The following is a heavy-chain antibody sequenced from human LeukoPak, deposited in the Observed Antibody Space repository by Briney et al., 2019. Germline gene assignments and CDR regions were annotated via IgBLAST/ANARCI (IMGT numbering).Heavy chain of an antibody. D-gene: IGHD5-18*01. CDR1: GFSFSDYY. J-gene: IGHJ2*01. CDR2: ISFISSPGSTT. Sequence: PGGSLRLSCAASGFSFSDYYMSWIRQAPGKGLEWVSWISFISSPGSTTYYAEAVKGRFPISRDNAKISLYLQMNSLSAGDTAVYYCARGGGYDYGYPRYCDLWGRGTLVTVSS. CDR3: ARGGGYDYGYPRYCDL. V-gene: IGHV3-11*01.